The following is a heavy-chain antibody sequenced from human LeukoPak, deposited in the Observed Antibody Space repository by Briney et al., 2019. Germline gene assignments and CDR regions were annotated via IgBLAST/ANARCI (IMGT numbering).Heavy chain of an antibody. D-gene: IGHD1-14*01. J-gene: IGHJ4*02. CDR3: ARVTPPTD. CDR2: IYSGGTT. CDR1: GFIVSNNY. V-gene: IGHV3-66*01. Sequence: GGSLRLSCAASGFIVSNNYMTWVRQAPGKGLEWVSVIYSGGTTNYADSVKGRFTISRDSSKNRLYLEMNSLRAEDTAVYYCARVTPPTDWGQGTLVTVSS.